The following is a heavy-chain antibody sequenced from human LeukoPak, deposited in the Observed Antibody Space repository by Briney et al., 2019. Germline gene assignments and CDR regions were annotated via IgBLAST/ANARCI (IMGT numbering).Heavy chain of an antibody. D-gene: IGHD3-3*02. V-gene: IGHV3-23*01. CDR1: GFTFSNYG. Sequence: GGTLRLSCAASGFTFSNYGMNWVRQAPGKGLEWVSGITSSGITYYADSVKGRFTVSRDNSKNTLYLQMNSLRAEDRAVYYCAKEGLLDYYYYYMDVWGKGTTDTISS. CDR2: ITSSGIT. CDR3: AKEGLLDYYYYYMDV. J-gene: IGHJ6*03.